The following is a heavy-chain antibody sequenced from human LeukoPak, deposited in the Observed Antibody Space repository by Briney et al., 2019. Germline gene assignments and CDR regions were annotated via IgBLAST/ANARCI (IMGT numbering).Heavy chain of an antibody. Sequence: SETLSLTCTVSGGSISSRNYYWGWIRQPPGKGLEWIGGVYYTGTTYSNPSLKSRVTISVDTSKNQFSLRLSSVTAADTAVYYCARGLGGANYWGQGTLVTVSS. J-gene: IGHJ4*02. D-gene: IGHD3-16*01. CDR3: ARGLGGANY. V-gene: IGHV4-39*07. CDR2: VYYTGTT. CDR1: GGSISSRNYY.